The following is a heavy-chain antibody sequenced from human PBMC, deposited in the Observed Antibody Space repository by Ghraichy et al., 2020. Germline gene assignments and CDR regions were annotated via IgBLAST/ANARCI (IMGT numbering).Heavy chain of an antibody. Sequence: GESLNISCAASGFTFNYYGMHWVRQAPGKGLEWVAFIQYDGNNKYYSDSVKGRFTISRDSSKNTLYLQMNSLRAEDTAVYYCAKDRAARPSSYYYYSMDVGGTGTTVTVSS. CDR3: AKDRAARPSSYYYYSMDV. CDR2: IQYDGNNK. V-gene: IGHV3-30*02. D-gene: IGHD6-6*01. J-gene: IGHJ6*03. CDR1: GFTFNYYG.